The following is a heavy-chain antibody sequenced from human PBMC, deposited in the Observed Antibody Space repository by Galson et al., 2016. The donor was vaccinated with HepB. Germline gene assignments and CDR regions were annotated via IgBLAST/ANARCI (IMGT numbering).Heavy chain of an antibody. CDR1: GFTFSSDW. CDR3: ARGTGMDG. Sequence: SLRLSCAASGFTFSSDWMSWVRQAPGKGLEWVANIKQDGSEKYYVDSVKGRFTISRDNAKNSLYLQMNSLRVEDTAVYYWARGTGMDGWGQGTTVTVSS. CDR2: IKQDGSEK. J-gene: IGHJ6*02. V-gene: IGHV3-7*01.